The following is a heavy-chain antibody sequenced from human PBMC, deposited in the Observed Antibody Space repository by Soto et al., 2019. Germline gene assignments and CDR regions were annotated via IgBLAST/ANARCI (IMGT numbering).Heavy chain of an antibody. V-gene: IGHV3-11*01. CDR3: ARESGSDAFDI. J-gene: IGHJ3*02. CDR1: GFTFSDYY. CDR2: ISGSTGNI. Sequence: QVQLLESGGGLVKPGGSLRLSCAASGFTFSDYYMTWIRQAPGKGLEWVLYISGSTGNIYYADSVKGRFTISRDNAKDSLYLQMNSLRAEDAAVYYCARESGSDAFDIWGQGTMVAVSS.